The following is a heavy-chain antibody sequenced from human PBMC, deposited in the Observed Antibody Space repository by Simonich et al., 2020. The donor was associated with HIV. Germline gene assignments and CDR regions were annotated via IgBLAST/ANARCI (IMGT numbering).Heavy chain of an antibody. J-gene: IGHJ4*02. CDR2: ISAYNANA. V-gene: IGHV1-18*01. Sequence: QVQLLQSGAEVKKPGASVKFSCKASGYTFTSYGISWVRPSLGQGVEWMGWISAYNANANYSKKPPGRVTMSTDTSTATVYTELRSLRPDATAMYSCVRKGKQDNPFFDYWAQGTLVSVSS. CDR3: VRKGKQDNPFFDY. CDR1: GYTFTSYG.